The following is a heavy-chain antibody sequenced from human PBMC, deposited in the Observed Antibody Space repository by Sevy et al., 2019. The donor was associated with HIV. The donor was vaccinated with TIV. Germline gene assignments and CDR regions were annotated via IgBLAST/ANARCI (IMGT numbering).Heavy chain of an antibody. CDR1: GFTISRYS. V-gene: IGHV3-21*01. CDR2: ISSSSSYI. D-gene: IGHD6-25*01. CDR3: AREMRPAYYGMDV. J-gene: IGHJ6*02. Sequence: GGSLRLSCAASGFTISRYSMNWVRQAPGKGLEWVSSISSSSSYIYYADSVKGRFTISRDNAKNSLYLQMNSLRAEDTAVYYCAREMRPAYYGMDVWGQGTTVTVSS.